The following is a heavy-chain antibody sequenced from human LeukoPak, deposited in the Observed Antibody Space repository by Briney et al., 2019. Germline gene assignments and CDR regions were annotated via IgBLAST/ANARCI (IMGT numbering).Heavy chain of an antibody. CDR2: IRYDGSNK. D-gene: IGHD3-3*01. J-gene: IGHJ4*02. CDR1: GFTFSSYG. Sequence: GGSLRLSCATSGFTFSSYGMHWVRQAPGKGLEWVAFIRYDGSNKYYADSVKGRFTISRDNSKNTLYLQMNSLRAEDTAVYYCAKDYDSITIFGVAPDYWGQGTLVTVSS. V-gene: IGHV3-30*02. CDR3: AKDYDSITIFGVAPDY.